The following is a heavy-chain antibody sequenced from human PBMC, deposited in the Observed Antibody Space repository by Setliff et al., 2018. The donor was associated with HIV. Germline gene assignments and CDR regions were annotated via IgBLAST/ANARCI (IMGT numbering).Heavy chain of an antibody. CDR1: GGSISFYY. CDR3: ARDRTEFVDGGYYPYYFDS. J-gene: IGHJ4*02. CDR2: IYTSGST. D-gene: IGHD3-22*01. V-gene: IGHV4-4*07. Sequence: SETLSLTCSISGGSISFYYWNWLRQTPGKGLEWIGRIYTSGSTNYNPSLKTRVTLSVDTSKNQFSLRLSSVTAADTAVYYCARDRTEFVDGGYYPYYFDSWGQGTLVTVSS.